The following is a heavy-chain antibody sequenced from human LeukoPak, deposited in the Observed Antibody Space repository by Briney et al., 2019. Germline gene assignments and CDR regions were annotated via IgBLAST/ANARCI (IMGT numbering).Heavy chain of an antibody. Sequence: PSETLSLTCTVSGGSISSSSYYWGWIRQPPGKGLEWIGSIYYSGSTYYNPSLKSRVTISVDTSKNQFSLKLSSVTAADTAVYYCARSGYSSSWYLYNWFDPWGQGTLVTVSS. CDR1: GGSISSSSYY. J-gene: IGHJ5*02. CDR2: IYYSGST. CDR3: ARSGYSSSWYLYNWFDP. D-gene: IGHD6-13*01. V-gene: IGHV4-39*07.